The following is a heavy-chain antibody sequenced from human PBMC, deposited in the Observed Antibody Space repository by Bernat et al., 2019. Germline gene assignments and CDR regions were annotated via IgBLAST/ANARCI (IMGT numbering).Heavy chain of an antibody. CDR2: IYYSGST. D-gene: IGHD2-21*02. V-gene: IGHV4-59*01. J-gene: IGHJ4*02. Sequence: QVQLQESGPGLVKPSETLSLTCTVSGGSISSYYWSWIRQPPAKGLEWSGYIYYSGSTNYHPSLKSRVTISVDTSKNQLSLKLSSVTAADTAVYYCASERACGGGDCCPTHHLIDYWGQGTLVTVSS. CDR1: GGSISSYY. CDR3: ASERACGGGDCCPTHHLIDY.